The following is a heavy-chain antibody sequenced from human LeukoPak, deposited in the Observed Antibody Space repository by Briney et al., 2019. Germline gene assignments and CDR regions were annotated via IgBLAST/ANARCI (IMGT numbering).Heavy chain of an antibody. CDR1: GGSFTVYY. CDR2: INHSGST. D-gene: IGHD1-26*01. CDR3: ARGPNSGADY. V-gene: IGHV4-34*01. J-gene: IGHJ4*02. Sequence: PAETLSLTCAVYGGSFTVYYWSWIRQPPGKGLEWIGEINHSGSTNYNPSLKSRVTISVDTSKNQFSLKLSSVTAADTAVYYCARGPNSGADYGGQGTLLTLSS.